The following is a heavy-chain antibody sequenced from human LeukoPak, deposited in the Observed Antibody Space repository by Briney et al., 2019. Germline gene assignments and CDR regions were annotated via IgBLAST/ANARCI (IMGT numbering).Heavy chain of an antibody. Sequence: ASVKVSCKASGYTFTGYYMHWVRQAPGQGLEWMGWINPNSGGTNYAQKFQGRVTMTRDTSISTAYMELSRLRSDDTAVYYCAIVVARGEQWLDQGYFDYWGQGTLVTVSS. CDR1: GYTFTGYY. V-gene: IGHV1-2*02. D-gene: IGHD6-19*01. CDR3: AIVVARGEQWLDQGYFDY. CDR2: INPNSGGT. J-gene: IGHJ4*02.